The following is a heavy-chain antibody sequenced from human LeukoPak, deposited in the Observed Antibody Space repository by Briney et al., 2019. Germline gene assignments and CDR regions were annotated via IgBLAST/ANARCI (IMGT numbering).Heavy chain of an antibody. CDR3: ARGGRPSGSYPTSDAFDI. V-gene: IGHV3-20*04. D-gene: IGHD1-26*01. CDR2: INWNGGST. Sequence: GGSLRLSCAASGFTFDDYGMSWVRQAPGKGLERVSGINWNGGSTGYADSVKGRFTISRDNAKNSLYLQMNSLRAEDTALYYCARGGRPSGSYPTSDAFDIWGQGTMVTVSS. CDR1: GFTFDDYG. J-gene: IGHJ3*02.